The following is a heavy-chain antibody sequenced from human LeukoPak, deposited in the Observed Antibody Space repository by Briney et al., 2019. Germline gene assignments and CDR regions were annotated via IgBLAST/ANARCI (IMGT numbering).Heavy chain of an antibody. Sequence: SETLSLTCTVSGGSISSYYWSWIRQPPGKGLEWIGYIYYSGSTNYNPSLKSRVTISVDTSKNQFSLKLSSVTAADTAVYYCARAYYDILTGYFSFDYWGQGTLVTVSS. J-gene: IGHJ4*02. V-gene: IGHV4-59*08. CDR3: ARAYYDILTGYFSFDY. CDR2: IYYSGST. D-gene: IGHD3-9*01. CDR1: GGSISSYY.